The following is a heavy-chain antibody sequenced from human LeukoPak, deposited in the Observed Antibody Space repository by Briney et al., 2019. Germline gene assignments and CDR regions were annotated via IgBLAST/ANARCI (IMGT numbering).Heavy chain of an antibody. CDR3: ARTVATTLWAFDF. CDR1: GYTFTRHW. V-gene: IGHV5-51*01. CDR2: IYPGDSDT. Sequence: GAALQISSRGLGYTFTRHWFGWVRQLPAKGPEWMGIIYPGDSDTRYNSSFQGQVTISADKSSNTAYLQWNSLKASDTAIYYCARTVATTLWAFDFWGQGTLVTVSS. D-gene: IGHD3/OR15-3a*01. J-gene: IGHJ4*02.